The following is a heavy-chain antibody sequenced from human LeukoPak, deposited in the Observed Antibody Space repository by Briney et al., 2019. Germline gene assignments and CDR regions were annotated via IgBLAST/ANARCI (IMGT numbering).Heavy chain of an antibody. V-gene: IGHV3-33*01. CDR1: GFTFSSYG. Sequence: GRSLRLSCAASGFTFSSYGMHWVRQAPGKGLEWVAVIWYDGSNKYYADSVKGRFTISRDNSKNTLYLQMNSLRAEDTAVYYCAREVLDYFDTSGPVDYWGQGTLVAVSS. J-gene: IGHJ4*02. D-gene: IGHD3-22*01. CDR2: IWYDGSNK. CDR3: AREVLDYFDTSGPVDY.